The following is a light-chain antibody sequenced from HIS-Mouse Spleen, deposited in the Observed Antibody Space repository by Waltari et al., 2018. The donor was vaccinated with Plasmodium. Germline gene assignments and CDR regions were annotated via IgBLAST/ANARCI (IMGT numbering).Light chain of an antibody. CDR3: QAWDSSTVV. CDR2: QDS. Sequence: SYELTQPPSVSVSPGQTASIPCSGDTLGDKYACWYQQEPGQSPVLVISQDSKRPSGIPERFSGSNSGNTATLTISGTQAMDEADYYCQAWDSSTVVFGGGTKLTVL. CDR1: TLGDKY. J-gene: IGLJ2*01. V-gene: IGLV3-1*01.